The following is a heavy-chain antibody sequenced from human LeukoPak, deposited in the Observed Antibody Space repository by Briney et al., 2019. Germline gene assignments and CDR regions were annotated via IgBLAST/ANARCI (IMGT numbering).Heavy chain of an antibody. CDR1: GGSISSGGYY. CDR3: ARVVPAAHIIDP. D-gene: IGHD2-2*01. V-gene: IGHV4-39*01. J-gene: IGHJ5*02. CDR2: IYYSGST. Sequence: SQTLSLTCAVSGGSISSGGYYWGWIRQPPGKGLEWIGSIYYSGSTYYNPSLKSRVTISVDTSKNQFSLKLSSVTAADTAVYYCARVVPAAHIIDPWGQGTLVTVSS.